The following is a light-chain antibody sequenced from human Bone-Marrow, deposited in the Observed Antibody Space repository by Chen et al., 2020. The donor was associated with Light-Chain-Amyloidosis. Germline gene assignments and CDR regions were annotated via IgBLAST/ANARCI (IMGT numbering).Light chain of an antibody. CDR3: RSYRGSRQWV. CDR2: EHV. V-gene: IGLV6-57*01. CDR1: SGRINTNY. J-gene: IGLJ3*02. Sequence: NFMLTQPHSVSESPGKTVIISCTRSSGRINTNYVQWYRKRPGSSTTPVIYEHVQRPTGVPDRFSSSIDRSSNSASLTISGLRTEDEADYYCRSYRGSRQWVFGGGTKLTIL.